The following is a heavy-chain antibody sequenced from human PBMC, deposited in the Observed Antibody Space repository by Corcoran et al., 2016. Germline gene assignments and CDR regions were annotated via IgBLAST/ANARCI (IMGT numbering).Heavy chain of an antibody. CDR3: AREAYYDFWSGFRHFDY. CDR2: IYYSGST. V-gene: IGHV4-31*03. Sequence: QVQLQESGPGLVKPSQTLSLTCTVSGGSINSGGYYWSWIRQHPGKGLAWIGYIYYSGSTYYNPSLKSRVTISIDTSKNQFSLKLSFVTAADTAVYYCAREAYYDFWSGFRHFDYWGQGTLVTVSS. CDR1: GGSINSGGYY. J-gene: IGHJ4*02. D-gene: IGHD3-3*01.